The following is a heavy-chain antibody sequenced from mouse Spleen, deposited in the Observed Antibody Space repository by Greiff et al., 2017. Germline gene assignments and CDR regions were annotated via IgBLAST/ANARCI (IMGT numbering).Heavy chain of an antibody. CDR2: IDPSDSYT. V-gene: IGHV1-50*01. CDR3: ARGGYYYGSSGYFDY. J-gene: IGHJ2*01. D-gene: IGHD1-1*01. CDR1: GYTFTSYW. Sequence: VQLQQPGAELVKPGASVKLSCKASGYTFTSYWMQWVKQRPGQGLEWIGEIDPSDSYTNYNQKFKGKATLTVDTSSSTAYMQLSSLTSEDSAVYYCARGGYYYGSSGYFDYWGQGTTLTVSS.